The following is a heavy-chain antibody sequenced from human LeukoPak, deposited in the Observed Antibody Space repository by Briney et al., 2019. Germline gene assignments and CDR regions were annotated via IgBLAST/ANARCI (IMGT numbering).Heavy chain of an antibody. V-gene: IGHV3-7*01. J-gene: IGHJ4*02. CDR3: ARDEVAALGY. CDR2: INEDGSEK. CDR1: GFSISDYW. Sequence: QPGGSLRLSCAASGFSISDYWMSWVRQAPGKGLEWVANINEDGSEKYYMDSVKGRFTISRDNSRNSLYLQLNSLRAEDTAVYYCARDEVAALGYWGQGTLVTVSS. D-gene: IGHD6-19*01.